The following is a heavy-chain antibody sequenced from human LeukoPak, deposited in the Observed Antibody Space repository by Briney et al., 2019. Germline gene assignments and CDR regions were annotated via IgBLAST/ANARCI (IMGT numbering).Heavy chain of an antibody. CDR3: AKDELAAAEQY. J-gene: IGHJ4*02. D-gene: IGHD6-13*01. V-gene: IGHV3-48*03. CDR1: GFTFSSYE. CDR2: ISSSGSTT. Sequence: GGSLRLSCAASGFTFSSYEMNWVRQAPGKGLEWVSYISSSGSTTHYADSVKGRFTISRDNAKNSLYLQMNSLRAEDTAVYYCAKDELAAAEQYWGQGTLVTVSS.